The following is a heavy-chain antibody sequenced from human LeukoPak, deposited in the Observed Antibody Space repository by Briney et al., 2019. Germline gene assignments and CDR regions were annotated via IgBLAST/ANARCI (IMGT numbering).Heavy chain of an antibody. CDR2: INQDERDR. CDR3: ARPLGEVRTTVVTPFDY. D-gene: IGHD4-23*01. Sequence: GGSLRLSCAASGFTFRSYWMSWVRQAPGKGLEWVANINQDERDRYYVDSVKGRFTISRDNSKNTLYLQMNSLRAEDTAVYYCARPLGEVRTTVVTPFDYWGQGTLVTVSS. CDR1: GFTFRSYW. J-gene: IGHJ4*02. V-gene: IGHV3-7*01.